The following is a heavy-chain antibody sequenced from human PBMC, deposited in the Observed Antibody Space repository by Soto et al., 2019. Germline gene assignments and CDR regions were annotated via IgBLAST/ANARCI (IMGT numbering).Heavy chain of an antibody. D-gene: IGHD5-18*01. CDR3: VKEGHTAMVLDYFDY. CDR1: GFTFSSYG. Sequence: QVQLVESGGGVVQPGRSLRLSCAASGFTFSSYGMHWVRQAPGKGLEWVAVISYDGSNKYYADSVKGRFTISRDNSKNTLYLQMNSLRAEDTAVYYCVKEGHTAMVLDYFDYWGQGTLVTVSS. V-gene: IGHV3-30*18. CDR2: ISYDGSNK. J-gene: IGHJ4*02.